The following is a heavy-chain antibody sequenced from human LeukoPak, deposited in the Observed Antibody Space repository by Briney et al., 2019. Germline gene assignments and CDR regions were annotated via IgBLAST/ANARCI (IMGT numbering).Heavy chain of an antibody. J-gene: IGHJ4*02. V-gene: IGHV4-31*02. CDR1: GGSINIGAYY. Sequence: KASQTLSLTCTVSGGSINIGAYYWSWIRQHPRKGLEWIGYNYYSGSTYYNPSLKSRLTISVDTSKNQFSLKLSSVTAADTAIYYCARGHDSPYLTYWGQGTLVTVSS. CDR3: ARGHDSPYLTY. CDR2: NYYSGST. D-gene: IGHD2-15*01.